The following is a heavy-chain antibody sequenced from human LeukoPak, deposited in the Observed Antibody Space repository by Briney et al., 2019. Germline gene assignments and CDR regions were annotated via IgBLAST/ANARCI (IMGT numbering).Heavy chain of an antibody. D-gene: IGHD3-10*01. V-gene: IGHV4-39*07. J-gene: IGHJ3*02. CDR2: IYYSGST. Sequence: SETLSLTCTVSGGSISSSSYYWGWIRQPPGKGLEWIGSIYYSGSTYYNPSPKSRVTISVDTSKNQFSLKLSSVTAADTAVYYCARSLYYFGSDSFDIWGQGTMVTVSS. CDR3: ARSLYYFGSDSFDI. CDR1: GGSISSSSYY.